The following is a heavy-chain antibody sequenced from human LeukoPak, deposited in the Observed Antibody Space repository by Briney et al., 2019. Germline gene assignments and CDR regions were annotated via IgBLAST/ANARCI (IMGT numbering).Heavy chain of an antibody. CDR2: IKEDGSEK. V-gene: IGHV3-7*01. CDR1: GFKFGDFW. J-gene: IGHJ4*02. CDR3: VRDSRPGGAMGLYHNFDH. D-gene: IGHD3-16*01. Sequence: EGSLRLSCAASGFKFGDFWMTWVRQTPGKGLEWVTDIKEDGSEKYYVDSVKGRFTISRDNNKNSLYLQMNSLRGDDTAVYFCVRDSRPGGAMGLYHNFDHWGLGTLVTVSS.